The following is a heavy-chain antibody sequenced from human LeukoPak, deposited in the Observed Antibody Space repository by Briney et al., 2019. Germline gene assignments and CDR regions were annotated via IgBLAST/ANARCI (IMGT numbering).Heavy chain of an antibody. CDR3: ARAGTMVRGVTILPQNWYFDL. CDR2: ISHHGTT. CDR1: GESFSGYY. D-gene: IGHD3-10*01. J-gene: IGHJ2*01. Sequence: PSETLSLTCAVYGESFSGYYWSWIRQPPGKGLEWIGTISHHGTTKYNPSLKSRVTISVDTSKNQFSLKLSSVTAADTAVYYCARAGTMVRGVTILPQNWYFDLWGRGTLVTVSS. V-gene: IGHV4-34*01.